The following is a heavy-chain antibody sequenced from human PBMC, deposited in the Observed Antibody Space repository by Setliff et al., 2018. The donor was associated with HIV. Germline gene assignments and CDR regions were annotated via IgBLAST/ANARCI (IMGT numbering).Heavy chain of an antibody. J-gene: IGHJ4*02. D-gene: IGHD3-22*01. Sequence: PGGSLRLSCAASGFTFSNYAMNWVRQAPGKGLQWVSSISGDAVYSWYADSVKGRFKISRDDAKNSLYLQMNSLRTEDTALYYCARTREPDPFDYDRSAFRSVWGQGTLVTVSS. CDR3: ARTREPDPFDYDRSAFRSV. CDR2: ISGDAVYS. V-gene: IGHV3-21*04. CDR1: GFTFSNYA.